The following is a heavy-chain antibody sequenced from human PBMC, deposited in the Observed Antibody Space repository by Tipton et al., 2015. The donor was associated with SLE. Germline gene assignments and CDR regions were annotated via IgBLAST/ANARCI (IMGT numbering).Heavy chain of an antibody. CDR1: GFTFRTFG. D-gene: IGHD1-1*01. Sequence: GSLRLSCAASGFTFRTFGVHWVRQAPGKGLEWVSFIRYDRKEKFYSDSVKGRFIISRDNSKNTLYLQMNSLRPEDTAMYYCATLEARGFWGQGTLVTVPS. CDR3: ATLEARGF. CDR2: IRYDRKEK. V-gene: IGHV3-30*02. J-gene: IGHJ4*02.